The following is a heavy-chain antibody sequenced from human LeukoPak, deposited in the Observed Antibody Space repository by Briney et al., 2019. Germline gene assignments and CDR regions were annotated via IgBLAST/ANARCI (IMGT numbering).Heavy chain of an antibody. Sequence: ASVKVSYKASGYTFTAYYIHWVRQAPGQGPEWMGWINPNSGDTNYAQKFQGRVTMTWDTSISTAYMGLSRLKSDDTATYYCARGTAYTEHSFFDYWGQGTLVTVSS. CDR2: INPNSGDT. D-gene: IGHD3-16*01. CDR1: GYTFTAYY. V-gene: IGHV1-2*02. J-gene: IGHJ4*02. CDR3: ARGTAYTEHSFFDY.